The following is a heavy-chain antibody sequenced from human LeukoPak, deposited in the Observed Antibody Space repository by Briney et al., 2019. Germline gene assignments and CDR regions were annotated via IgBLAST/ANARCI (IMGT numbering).Heavy chain of an antibody. CDR3: ASGNMATITGIDY. Sequence: GGSLRLSCAASGFTFSSYAMHWVRQAPGKGLEWVAVISYDGSNKYYADSVKGRFTISRDNSKNTLYLQMSSLRAEDTAVYYCASGNMATITGIDYWGQGTLVTVSS. V-gene: IGHV3-30-3*01. J-gene: IGHJ4*02. CDR1: GFTFSSYA. D-gene: IGHD5-24*01. CDR2: ISYDGSNK.